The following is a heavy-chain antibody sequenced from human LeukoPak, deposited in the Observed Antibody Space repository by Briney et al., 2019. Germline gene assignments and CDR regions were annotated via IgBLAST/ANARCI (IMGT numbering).Heavy chain of an antibody. Sequence: SETLSLTCSVSGGSVSSRSYYWGWIRQPPGKGLEWIAVIYYSGTTYFNPSLKSRVTIFVDTSKNQFSLELSSATAADTAVYYCAEASEWSINYWGQGTLVTVSS. J-gene: IGHJ4*02. CDR3: AEASEWSINY. CDR1: GGSVSSRSYY. CDR2: IYYSGTT. D-gene: IGHD3-3*01. V-gene: IGHV4-39*01.